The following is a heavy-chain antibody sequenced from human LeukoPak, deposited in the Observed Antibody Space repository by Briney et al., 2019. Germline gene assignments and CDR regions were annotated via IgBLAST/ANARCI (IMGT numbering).Heavy chain of an antibody. CDR3: ARDLRQWLVFVFDY. Sequence: GGSLRLSCAASGFTFSSYAMSWVRQAPGKGLEWVSAISGSGGSTYYADSVKGRFTISRVNSKNTLYLQMNSLRAEDTAVYYCARDLRQWLVFVFDYWGQGTLVTVSS. CDR2: ISGSGGST. J-gene: IGHJ4*02. CDR1: GFTFSSYA. D-gene: IGHD6-19*01. V-gene: IGHV3-23*01.